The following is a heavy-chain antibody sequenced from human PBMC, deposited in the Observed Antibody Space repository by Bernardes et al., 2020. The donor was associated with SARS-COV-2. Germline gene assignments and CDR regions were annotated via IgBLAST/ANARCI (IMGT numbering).Heavy chain of an antibody. CDR3: ARADLSGWDPDYGLDV. V-gene: IGHV3-64*02. D-gene: IGHD6-19*01. CDR2: ISSGGVST. CDR1: GFTFNSHA. J-gene: IGHJ6*02. Sequence: GGSLRLSCIASGFTFNSHAMHWVRQAPGKGLKYVAGISSGGVSTTYADSVKGRVTISRDNFKNTLYLQMGSLRPEDTAVYYCARADLSGWDPDYGLDVWGQGTTVTVSS.